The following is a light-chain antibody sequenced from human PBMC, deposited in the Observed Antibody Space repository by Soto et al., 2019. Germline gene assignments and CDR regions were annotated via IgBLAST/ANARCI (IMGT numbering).Light chain of an antibody. J-gene: IGKJ1*01. Sequence: DIQLTQSPPTLSASVGDRVTITCRASQSIRYYLAWYQQMPGKAPKLLIYGASSLQSGVPSRFSGSGSGTEFTLTISSLQPVDFATYFCPHHNSYSHTFGQGTKVDIK. V-gene: IGKV1-5*01. CDR2: GAS. CDR1: QSIRYY. CDR3: PHHNSYSHT.